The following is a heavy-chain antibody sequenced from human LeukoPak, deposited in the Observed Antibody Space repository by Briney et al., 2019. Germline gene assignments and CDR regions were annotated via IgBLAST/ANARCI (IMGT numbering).Heavy chain of an antibody. D-gene: IGHD6-13*01. CDR2: IHHSGTT. V-gene: IGHV4-34*01. CDR3: SSHVSAAAGGR. J-gene: IGHJ4*02. Sequence: GSLRLSCTASGFTFGDYAMSWFRQPPGKGLEWIAEIHHSGTTKYNPSLESRVTISMDTSKNQFSLKLSSLTAADTAVYYCSSHVSAAAGGRWGPGTLVTVSS. CDR1: GFTFGDYA.